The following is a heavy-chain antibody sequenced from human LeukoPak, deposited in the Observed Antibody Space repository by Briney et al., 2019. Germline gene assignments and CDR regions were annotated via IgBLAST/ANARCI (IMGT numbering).Heavy chain of an antibody. CDR2: INHSGST. D-gene: IGHD3-10*01. CDR1: GGSFSGYY. CDR3: ARDHNQYYYGSGVSGGWFDP. V-gene: IGHV4-34*01. Sequence: PSETLSLTCAVYGGSFSGYYWSWIRQPPGKGLEWIGEINHSGSTNYNPSLKSRVTISVDMSKNQFSLKLSSVTAADTAVYYCARDHNQYYYGSGVSGGWFDPWGQGTLVTVSS. J-gene: IGHJ5*02.